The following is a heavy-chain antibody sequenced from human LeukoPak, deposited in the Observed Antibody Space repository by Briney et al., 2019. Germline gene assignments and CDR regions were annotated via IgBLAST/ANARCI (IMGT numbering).Heavy chain of an antibody. CDR1: GFTFSRNT. Sequence: GGSLRLSCAASGFTFSRNTMNWVRQAPGKGLEWVSCISSSSSYMYYADSVKGRFTISRDNAKNSVYLQMNSLRAEDTAVYYCARDYASGSYDYYYGMDVWGQGTTVTVSS. CDR2: ISSSSSYM. D-gene: IGHD1-26*01. V-gene: IGHV3-21*01. CDR3: ARDYASGSYDYYYGMDV. J-gene: IGHJ6*02.